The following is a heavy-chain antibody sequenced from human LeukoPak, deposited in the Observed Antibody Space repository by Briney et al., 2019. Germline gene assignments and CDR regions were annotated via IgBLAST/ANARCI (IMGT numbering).Heavy chain of an antibody. D-gene: IGHD3-3*01. Sequence: PGGSLRLSCAASGFTFSSYAMSWVRQAPGKGLEWVSYISSSGSTIYYADSVKGRFTISRDNAKNSLYLQMNSLRAEDTAVYYCARERGTYYDFWSGYSNNWFDPWGQGTLVTVSS. J-gene: IGHJ5*02. V-gene: IGHV3-48*04. CDR1: GFTFSSYA. CDR3: ARERGTYYDFWSGYSNNWFDP. CDR2: ISSSGSTI.